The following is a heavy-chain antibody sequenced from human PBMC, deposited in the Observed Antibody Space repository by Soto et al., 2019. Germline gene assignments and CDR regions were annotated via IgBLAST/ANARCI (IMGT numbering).Heavy chain of an antibody. D-gene: IGHD3-3*01. CDR3: VKARRFLAAWGAFDV. Sequence: QLVESGGGLVQPGRSLRLSCAASGFTFDAYAMHWVRQVPGKGLEWVSGISWNSEVKLYADTKKSRFANSRDNANNSLYLQIDGLGVEDTAFYYCVKARRFLAAWGAFDVWGQGTLVTVSS. J-gene: IGHJ3*01. CDR1: GFTFDAYA. V-gene: IGHV3-9*01. CDR2: ISWNSEVK.